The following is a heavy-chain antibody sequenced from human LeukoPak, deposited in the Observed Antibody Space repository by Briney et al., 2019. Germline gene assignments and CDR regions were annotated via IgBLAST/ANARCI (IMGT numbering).Heavy chain of an antibody. CDR2: IYHSGST. J-gene: IGHJ4*02. D-gene: IGHD3-3*02. Sequence: SETLSLTCVVSGYPVSSDYYWGWLRQPPGQGLEWFGTIYHSGSTYYNPSLKSRVTISVDTSKSQFSLKLSSVTAADTAIYYCARHIWVTGVTYYFDYWGRGTLVTVSS. CDR1: GYPVSSDYY. V-gene: IGHV4-38-2*01. CDR3: ARHIWVTGVTYYFDY.